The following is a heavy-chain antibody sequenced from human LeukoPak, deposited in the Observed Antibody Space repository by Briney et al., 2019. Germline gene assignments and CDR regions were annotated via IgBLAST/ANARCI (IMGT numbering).Heavy chain of an antibody. CDR2: ISYDGSNK. D-gene: IGHD3-22*01. V-gene: IGHV3-30-3*01. Sequence: PGGSLRLSCAASGLTFSSYAMHWVRQAPGKGLEWVAVISYDGSNKYYADSVKGRFTISRDNSKNTLYLQMNSLRAEDTAVYYCARGRWDYYDSSGLYYFDYWGQGTLVTVSS. CDR1: GLTFSSYA. J-gene: IGHJ4*02. CDR3: ARGRWDYYDSSGLYYFDY.